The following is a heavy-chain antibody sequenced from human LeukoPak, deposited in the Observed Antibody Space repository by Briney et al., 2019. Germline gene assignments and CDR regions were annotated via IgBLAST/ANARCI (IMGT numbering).Heavy chain of an antibody. D-gene: IGHD6-25*01. Sequence: GGSLRLSCAASGFTFTDHYMDWVRQAPGKGLEWVGRVRNKANSYTTEYAASVKGGFTISRDDSKNSVYLAMNSLKTEDTAIYYCARDSGDFDYWGQGTLVTVSS. V-gene: IGHV3-72*01. CDR1: GFTFTDHY. CDR2: VRNKANSYTT. J-gene: IGHJ4*02. CDR3: ARDSGDFDY.